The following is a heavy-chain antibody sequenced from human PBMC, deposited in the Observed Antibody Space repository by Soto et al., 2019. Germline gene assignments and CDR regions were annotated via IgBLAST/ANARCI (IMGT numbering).Heavy chain of an antibody. D-gene: IGHD6-19*01. CDR2: RSYSGST. CDR1: GDSISTYY. J-gene: IGHJ4*02. CDR3: AIGDGWYYFDY. Sequence: QVQLQESGPGLVKPSETLSLTCTFSVSGDSISTYYWSWIRQPPGKGLEWIGYRSYSGSTSYNPSLESRVTISVDTSKNQFSLKLDSVTAADTAVYYCAIGDGWYYFDYWGQGALVTVSS. V-gene: IGHV4-59*08.